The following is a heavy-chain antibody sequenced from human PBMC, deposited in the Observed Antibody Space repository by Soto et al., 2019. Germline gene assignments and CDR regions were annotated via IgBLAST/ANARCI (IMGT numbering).Heavy chain of an antibody. D-gene: IGHD5-18*01. V-gene: IGHV4-59*01. CDR3: ARDHPHSYGVYYFDY. Sequence: PSETLSLTCTVSGGSISSYYWNWIRQTPGKGLEWIGYIYYLGRTNYNRSLKSRVTISIDMSKNQFSLRLNSVTAADTAVYYCARDHPHSYGVYYFDYWGQGTPVTVSS. CDR2: IYYLGRT. J-gene: IGHJ4*02. CDR1: GGSISSYY.